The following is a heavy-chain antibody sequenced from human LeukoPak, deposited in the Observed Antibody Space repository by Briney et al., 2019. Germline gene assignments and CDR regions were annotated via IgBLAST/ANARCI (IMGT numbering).Heavy chain of an antibody. V-gene: IGHV1-18*01. CDR3: ARDLAGVYYYDSSGTPVAFDI. CDR2: ISAYNGNT. Sequence: GASVKVSCKASGYTFTSYGISWVRQAPGQGLEWMGWISAYNGNTNYAQKLQGRVTMTTDTSTSTAYMELRSLRSDDTAVYYCARDLAGVYYYDSSGTPVAFDIWGQGTMVTVSS. CDR1: GYTFTSYG. D-gene: IGHD3-22*01. J-gene: IGHJ3*02.